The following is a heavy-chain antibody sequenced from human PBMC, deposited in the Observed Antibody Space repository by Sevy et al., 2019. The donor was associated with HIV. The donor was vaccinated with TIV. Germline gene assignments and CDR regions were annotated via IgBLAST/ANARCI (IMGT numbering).Heavy chain of an antibody. D-gene: IGHD4-17*01. CDR3: ARDQHDYAGNVRTGWFDP. Sequence: GGSLRLSCAASGFTFSSYTMHWVRQAPGKGLEWVANIIYDGSMKYYADSVKGRFTISRDNSKNTLYLKMNSLSAEDTAVYYCARDQHDYAGNVRTGWFDPWGHGILVTVSS. CDR2: IIYDGSMK. V-gene: IGHV3-30-3*01. CDR1: GFTFSSYT. J-gene: IGHJ5*02.